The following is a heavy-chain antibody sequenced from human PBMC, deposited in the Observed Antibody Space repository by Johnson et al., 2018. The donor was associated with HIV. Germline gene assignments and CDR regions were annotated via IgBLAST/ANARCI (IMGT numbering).Heavy chain of an antibody. CDR2: ISSSGGTI. D-gene: IGHD6-19*01. CDR1: EFILSDYY. CDR3: AKDQGKAVAAPDAFDI. Sequence: QVQLVESGGDLVKPGGSLRLSCGASEFILSDYYISWVRQAPEKGLEWISYISSSGGTIFYADSVKGRFTISRDNAKNSLYLQMNSLRAEDTAVYYCAKDQGKAVAAPDAFDIWGQGTMVTVSS. V-gene: IGHV3-11*01. J-gene: IGHJ3*02.